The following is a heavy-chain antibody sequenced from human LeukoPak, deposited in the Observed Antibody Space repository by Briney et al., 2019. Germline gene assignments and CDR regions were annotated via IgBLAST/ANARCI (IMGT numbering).Heavy chain of an antibody. J-gene: IGHJ5*02. Sequence: ASVKVSCKASGYTFTSYYMHWVRQAPGQGLEWMGIINPSGGSTSYAQKFQGRVTMTRDTSTSTAYVELRSLRSDDTAVYYCARTTVAGPNWFDPWGQGTLVTVSS. CDR2: INPSGGST. CDR1: GYTFTSYY. V-gene: IGHV1-46*01. CDR3: ARTTVAGPNWFDP. D-gene: IGHD6-19*01.